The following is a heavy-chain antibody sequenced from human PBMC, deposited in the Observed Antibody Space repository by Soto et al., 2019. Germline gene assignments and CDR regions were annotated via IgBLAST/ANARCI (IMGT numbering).Heavy chain of an antibody. CDR1: GFTFSSYG. J-gene: IGHJ4*02. CDR2: ISNDGSNK. D-gene: IGHD3-10*01. CDR3: AKSWGPWYGDFDY. V-gene: IGHV3-30*18. Sequence: QEQLVESGGGVVQPGRSLRLSCVASGFTFSSYGLHWVRQAPGKGLEWVAVISNDGSNKYYAESVKGRFTIFRDNSKNTLFLQMIRLRVEETAVYYCAKSWGPWYGDFDYWGEGTLVTV.